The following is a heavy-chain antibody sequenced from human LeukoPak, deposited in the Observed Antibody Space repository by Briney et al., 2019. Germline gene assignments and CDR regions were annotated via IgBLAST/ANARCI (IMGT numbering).Heavy chain of an antibody. CDR3: ARAYSSSWRFDY. J-gene: IGHJ4*02. D-gene: IGHD6-13*01. CDR1: GGSISSYY. CDR2: IYYSGST. V-gene: IGHV4-59*01. Sequence: PSETLSLTCTVSGGSISSYYWSWIRQPPGKGLEWIGYIYYSGSTNYNPSLKSRVTISVDTCKNQFSLKLSSVTAADTAVYYCARAYSSSWRFDYWGQGTLVTVSS.